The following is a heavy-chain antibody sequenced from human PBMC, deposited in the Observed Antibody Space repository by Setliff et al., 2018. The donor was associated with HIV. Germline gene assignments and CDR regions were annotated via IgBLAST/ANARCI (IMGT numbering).Heavy chain of an antibody. V-gene: IGHV3-23*01. Sequence: GGSLRLSCAASGFTFSNYAMSWVRQAPGEGLEWVSAILSTGERIFYADSVKGRFTISRDNSKNTVYLQMNSLRAEDTAEYYCAKELAASGLGYFDSWGRGILVTVSS. CDR2: ILSTGERI. J-gene: IGHJ4*02. D-gene: IGHD3-22*01. CDR3: AKELAASGLGYFDS. CDR1: GFTFSNYA.